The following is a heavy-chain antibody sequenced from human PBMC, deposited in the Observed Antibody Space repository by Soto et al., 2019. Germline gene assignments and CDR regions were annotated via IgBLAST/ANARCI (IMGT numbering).Heavy chain of an antibody. Sequence: QVQLVQSGAEVKKPGASVKVSCKASGYTFTSYGFSWVRQAPGQGLEWMGWISAYNGNTNYAQKVQGRVTMTTDTSTSTAYMELRSLRSDDTAVYYCASVSRAAADPYGMDVWGQGTTVTVSS. V-gene: IGHV1-18*01. CDR3: ASVSRAAADPYGMDV. CDR1: GYTFTSYG. J-gene: IGHJ6*02. D-gene: IGHD6-13*01. CDR2: ISAYNGNT.